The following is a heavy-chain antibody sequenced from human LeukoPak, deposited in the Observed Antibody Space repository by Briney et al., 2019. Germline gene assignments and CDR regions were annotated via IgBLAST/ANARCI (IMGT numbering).Heavy chain of an antibody. CDR2: INAGNGNT. D-gene: IGHD3-22*01. V-gene: IGHV1-3*01. Sequence: ASVKVSCKASGYTFTSYAMHWVRQAPGQRLEWMGWINAGNGNTKYSQKFQGRVTITRDTSASTAYMELRSLRSDDTAVYYCARDYSPYYYDSSGSGYWGQGTLVTVSS. CDR3: ARDYSPYYYDSSGSGY. J-gene: IGHJ4*02. CDR1: GYTFTSYA.